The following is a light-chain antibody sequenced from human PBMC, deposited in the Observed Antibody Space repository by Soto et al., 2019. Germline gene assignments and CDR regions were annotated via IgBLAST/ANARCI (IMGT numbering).Light chain of an antibody. CDR3: QQCAYSPRT. CDR2: DAS. J-gene: IGKJ1*01. V-gene: IGKV3-20*01. CDR1: QSIAKNY. Sequence: EIVLTQSPDTLSLSPGERATISCRASQSIAKNYLAWYQQKPGQAPRLLIDDASSRATGIPDRFTGSGSGADCALTISRLEPEDFAVYYGQQCAYSPRTFGQGTKVEVK.